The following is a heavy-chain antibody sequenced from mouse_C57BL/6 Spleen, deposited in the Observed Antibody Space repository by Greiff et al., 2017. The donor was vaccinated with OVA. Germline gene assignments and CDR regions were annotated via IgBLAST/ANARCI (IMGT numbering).Heavy chain of an antibody. Sequence: VQLQQPGAELVKPGASVKMSCKASGYTFTSYWITWVKQRPGQGLGWIGDIYPGSGSTNYNEKFKSKATLTVDTSSSTAYMQLSSLTSEDSAVYYCARFNYYGSTLDYWGQGTTLTVSS. CDR1: GYTFTSYW. D-gene: IGHD1-1*01. CDR3: ARFNYYGSTLDY. J-gene: IGHJ2*01. CDR2: IYPGSGST. V-gene: IGHV1-55*01.